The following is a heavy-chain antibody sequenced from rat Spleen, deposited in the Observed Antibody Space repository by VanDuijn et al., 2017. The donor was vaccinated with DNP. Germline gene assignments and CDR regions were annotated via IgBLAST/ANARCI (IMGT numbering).Heavy chain of an antibody. CDR1: GFNLNDYW. V-gene: IGHV4-2*01. Sequence: EVKLVESGGGLVQPGRSLKLSCAASGFNLNDYWMGWVRQAPGKGLEWIGEINKDSSTMNYTPSLKYKFTISRDNAQNTLLLQMSKLGSEDTAIYYCARLGWHGWFAYWGQGTLVTVSS. CDR2: INKDSSTM. CDR3: ARLGWHGWFAY. J-gene: IGHJ3*01. D-gene: IGHD1-11*01.